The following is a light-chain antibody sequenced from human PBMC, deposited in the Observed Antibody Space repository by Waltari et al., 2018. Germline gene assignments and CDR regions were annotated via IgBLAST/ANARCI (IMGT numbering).Light chain of an antibody. J-gene: IGLJ3*02. CDR2: EVT. CDR1: SSDIGGHNF. Sequence: HSALTQPPSASGSPGQSVTISCTGTSSDIGGHNFVSWYQQHPGKAPKLIIYEVTKRPSGGPDRISSSKSGNTASLTVAGLQADDEADYHCSSYTGSDWVFGGGTKLTVL. V-gene: IGLV2-8*01. CDR3: SSYTGSDWV.